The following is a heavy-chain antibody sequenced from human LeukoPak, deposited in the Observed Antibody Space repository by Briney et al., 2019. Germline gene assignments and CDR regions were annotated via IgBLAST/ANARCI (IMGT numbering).Heavy chain of an antibody. D-gene: IGHD3-22*01. V-gene: IGHV1-46*01. Sequence: ASVKVSCKASGYAFTSYYVHWVRQAPGQGPEWMVIINPSGGATRYAQKFQGRVTMTRDMSTSTVYMDLSSLRSDDTALYYCARDRDRSGSDLFDYWGQGTLVTVSS. CDR2: INPSGGAT. CDR1: GYAFTSYY. J-gene: IGHJ4*02. CDR3: ARDRDRSGSDLFDY.